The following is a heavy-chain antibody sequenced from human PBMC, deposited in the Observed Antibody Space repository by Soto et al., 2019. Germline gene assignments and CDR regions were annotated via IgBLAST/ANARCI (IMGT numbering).Heavy chain of an antibody. Sequence: PGGSLRLSCAASGFTFSSYAMHGVRQAPGKGLEWVAVISYDGSNKYYADSVKGRFTISRDNSKNTLYLQMNSLRAEDTAVYYCAREMATTHYYYGMDVWGQGTTVTVSS. J-gene: IGHJ6*02. V-gene: IGHV3-30-3*01. CDR3: AREMATTHYYYGMDV. D-gene: IGHD5-12*01. CDR1: GFTFSSYA. CDR2: ISYDGSNK.